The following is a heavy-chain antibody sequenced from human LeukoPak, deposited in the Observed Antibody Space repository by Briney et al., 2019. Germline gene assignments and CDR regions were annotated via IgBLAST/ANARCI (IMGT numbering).Heavy chain of an antibody. CDR2: INHSGST. V-gene: IGHV4-34*01. CDR3: ARGVAARRNYYYYMDV. J-gene: IGHJ6*03. D-gene: IGHD6-6*01. Sequence: PSETLSLTCAAYGGSFSGYYWSWIRQPPGKGLEWIGEINHSGSTNYNPSLKSRVTISVDTSKNQFSLKLSSVTAADTAVYYCARGVAARRNYYYYMDVWGKGTTVTVSS. CDR1: GGSFSGYY.